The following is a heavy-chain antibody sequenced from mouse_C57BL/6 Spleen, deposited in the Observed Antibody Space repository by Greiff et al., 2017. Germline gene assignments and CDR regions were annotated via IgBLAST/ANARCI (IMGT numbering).Heavy chain of an antibody. Sequence: VQLQQPGTELVKPGASVKLSCKASGYTFTSYWMHWVKQRPGQGLEWIGNINPSNGGTNYNEKFKSKDTLTVDKSSSTAYMQLSSLTSEDSAVYYCARETVYGSSYEEYWGQGTTLTVSS. CDR3: ARETVYGSSYEEY. D-gene: IGHD1-1*01. V-gene: IGHV1-53*01. J-gene: IGHJ2*01. CDR1: GYTFTSYW. CDR2: INPSNGGT.